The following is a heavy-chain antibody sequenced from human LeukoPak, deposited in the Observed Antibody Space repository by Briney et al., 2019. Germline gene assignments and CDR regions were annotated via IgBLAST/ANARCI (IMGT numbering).Heavy chain of an antibody. V-gene: IGHV4-34*01. CDR3: AGSVPWAGTRDFDY. Sequence: SETLSLTCAVSGGSFSGYYWSWIRQPPGKGLEWIGDINHSGSTNYNPSLKSRVTISVDTSKNQFSLKLSSVTAADTAGYYCAGSVPWAGTRDFDYWGQGTLVTISS. J-gene: IGHJ4*02. D-gene: IGHD1-26*01. CDR1: GGSFSGYY. CDR2: INHSGST.